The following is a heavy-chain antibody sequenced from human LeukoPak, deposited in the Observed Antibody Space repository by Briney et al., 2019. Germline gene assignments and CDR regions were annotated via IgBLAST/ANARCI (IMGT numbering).Heavy chain of an antibody. D-gene: IGHD3-16*01. J-gene: IGHJ5*02. CDR1: GFTFNDYA. CDR2: ISGSGDST. CDR3: ANPFGGSS. V-gene: IGHV3-23*01. Sequence: GGSLRLSCAASGFTFNDYAMHWVRQAPGKGLEWVSAISGSGDSTYYADSVKGRFTISRDNSKNTLYLQMNSLRAEDTAVYYCANPFGGSSWGQGTLVTVSS.